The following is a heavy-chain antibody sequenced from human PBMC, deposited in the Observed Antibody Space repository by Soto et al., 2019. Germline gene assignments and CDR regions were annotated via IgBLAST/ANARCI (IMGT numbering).Heavy chain of an antibody. CDR2: ISGSGYTSDTGPTI. Sequence: GGSLRLSCAGSGFTFSSYEMIWVRQAPGKGLEWVSYISGSGYTSDTGPTIHYADSVKGRFTISRNNAKNSLYLQMNSLRVDDTAVYYCARVSQSFIEYFQHWGHGTLVTVSS. V-gene: IGHV3-48*03. J-gene: IGHJ1*01. CDR1: GFTFSSYE. D-gene: IGHD3-16*02. CDR3: ARVSQSFIEYFQH.